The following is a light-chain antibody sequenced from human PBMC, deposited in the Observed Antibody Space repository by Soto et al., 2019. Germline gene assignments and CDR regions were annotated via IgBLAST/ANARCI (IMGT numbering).Light chain of an antibody. Sequence: QSLITHPPSSSGTPGQRVTISCSGSSSNIGGNTVNWYQHLPGTAPKLLIYSNSQRPSGVPDRFSGSKSGTSASLAISGLQSEDEADYYCAAWDDSLDGQVFGSGTKVTVL. J-gene: IGLJ1*01. CDR1: SSNIGGNT. CDR3: AAWDDSLDGQV. V-gene: IGLV1-44*01. CDR2: SNS.